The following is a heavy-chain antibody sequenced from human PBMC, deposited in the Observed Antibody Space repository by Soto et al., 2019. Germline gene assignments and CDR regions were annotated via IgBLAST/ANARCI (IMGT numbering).Heavy chain of an antibody. D-gene: IGHD2-2*02. Sequence: ASVKVSCKASGYTFTRYCISWVRQAPGQGLEGMGGISAYNGNTNYAQKLQGRVTMTTDTSTSTAYTELRSLRSDDTAVYYCARGYCSSTSCHTAGYDNWFDPWGQGTLVTVSS. CDR3: ARGYCSSTSCHTAGYDNWFDP. CDR2: ISAYNGNT. CDR1: GYTFTRYC. J-gene: IGHJ5*02. V-gene: IGHV1-18*04.